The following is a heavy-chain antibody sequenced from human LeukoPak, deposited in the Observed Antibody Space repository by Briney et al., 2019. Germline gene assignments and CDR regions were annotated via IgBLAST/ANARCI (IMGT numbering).Heavy chain of an antibody. Sequence: GGSLRLSCAASGFTLSSYGLHWVRQAPGKGLEWVACIRHDESNKYYGDSVKGRFTISRDNSKNTMYLQMNSLGAEDAGVYYCAKDQGAPVGYYYGMDVWGQGTTVTVSS. CDR2: IRHDESNK. V-gene: IGHV3-30*02. CDR1: GFTLSSYG. CDR3: AKDQGAPVGYYYGMDV. D-gene: IGHD1-26*01. J-gene: IGHJ6*02.